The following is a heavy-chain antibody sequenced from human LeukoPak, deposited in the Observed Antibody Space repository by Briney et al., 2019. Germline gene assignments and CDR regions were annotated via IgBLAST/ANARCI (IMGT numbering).Heavy chain of an antibody. D-gene: IGHD6-19*01. CDR1: GFTFSDYY. J-gene: IGHJ4*02. Sequence: GGSLRLSCAASGFTFSDYYMSWIRQAPGKGLEWVSYISSSSSYTNYADSVKSRFTISRDNAKNSLYLQMNSLRAEDTAVYYCARPQRSSSGWYYFDYWGQGTLVTVSS. V-gene: IGHV3-11*03. CDR2: ISSSSSYT. CDR3: ARPQRSSSGWYYFDY.